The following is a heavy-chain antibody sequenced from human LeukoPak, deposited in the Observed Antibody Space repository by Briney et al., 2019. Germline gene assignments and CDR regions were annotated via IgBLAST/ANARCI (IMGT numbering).Heavy chain of an antibody. CDR1: GGSFSGYY. J-gene: IGHJ6*03. D-gene: IGHD3-22*01. CDR3: ARFGYYDSSGYYYAIPFYYYYMDV. V-gene: IGHV4-34*01. Sequence: PSETLSLTCAVYGGSFSGYYWSWIRQPPGKGLEWIGEINHSGSTNYNPSLKSRVTISVDTSKNQFYLKLSSVTAADTAVYYCARFGYYDSSGYYYAIPFYYYYMDVWGKGTTVTVSS. CDR2: INHSGST.